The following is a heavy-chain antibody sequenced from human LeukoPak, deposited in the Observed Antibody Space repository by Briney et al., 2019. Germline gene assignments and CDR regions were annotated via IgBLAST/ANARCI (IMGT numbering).Heavy chain of an antibody. CDR3: ARDPFLQLPPIYYFDY. CDR1: GYTFTGYY. D-gene: IGHD2-2*01. V-gene: IGHV1-2*02. J-gene: IGHJ4*02. Sequence: ASVKVACKASGYTFTGYYMHWVRQAPGQGLEWMGWINPNSGDTKYAQKFQGRVTMTRDTSINTVYMELSRLRSDDTAIYFCARDPFLQLPPIYYFDYWGQGTLVTVSS. CDR2: INPNSGDT.